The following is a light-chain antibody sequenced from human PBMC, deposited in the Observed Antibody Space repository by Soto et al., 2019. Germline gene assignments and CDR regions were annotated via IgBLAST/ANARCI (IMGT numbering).Light chain of an antibody. V-gene: IGKV3-15*01. CDR2: GAS. J-gene: IGKJ1*01. CDR3: QQYKNWPPSWT. CDR1: QSVSSN. Sequence: EIVMTQSPATLSVSPGERATLSCRASQSVSSNLAWHQQKPGQAARLLIYGASTRATGIPARFSGSGSGTEFTLSISSLQSEDFALYYCQQYKNWPPSWTFGQGTKVEIK.